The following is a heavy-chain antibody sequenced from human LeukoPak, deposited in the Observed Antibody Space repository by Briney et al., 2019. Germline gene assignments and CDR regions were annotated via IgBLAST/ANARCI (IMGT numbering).Heavy chain of an antibody. V-gene: IGHV1-24*01. D-gene: IGHD3-22*01. J-gene: IGHJ4*02. CDR3: AKDIHPGLDSGASCCFDY. CDR2: SDPEDGER. Sequence: ASVKVSCKVSGKTLIYLSSHWLRQPPGKGLEWLGGSDPEDGERIYAQMFQGRVTMTTDTSTNTAYMELRSLRSDDTAVYYCAKDIHPGLDSGASCCFDYWGQGTPVTVSS. CDR1: GKTLIYLS.